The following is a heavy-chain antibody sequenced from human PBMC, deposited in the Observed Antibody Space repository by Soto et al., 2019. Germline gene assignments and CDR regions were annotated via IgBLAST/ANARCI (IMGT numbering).Heavy chain of an antibody. V-gene: IGHV4-31*02. Sequence: PGKGLEWIGYIYYSGSTYYNPSLKSRVTIAVDTSKNQFSLKLSCGTAADTAVYYWGRVCVGRAEDGIRAVRSVSAFLLNRSSDL. D-gene: IGHD2-21*01. CDR2: IYYSGST. CDR3: GRVCVGRAEDGIRAVRSVSAFLLNRSSDL. J-gene: IGHJ2*01.